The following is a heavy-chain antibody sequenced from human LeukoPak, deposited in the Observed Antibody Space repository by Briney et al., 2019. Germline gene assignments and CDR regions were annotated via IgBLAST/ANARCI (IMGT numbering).Heavy chain of an antibody. CDR3: ARGPFASAHWFDP. Sequence: PSETLSLTCTVSGGSISNNYWSWLRQPAGKGLEWIGRIYSSGSSNYNPSLKSRVTMSADTSKNQFSLKLSSVTAADTAVYYCARGPFASAHWFDPWGQGTLVTVYS. CDR1: GGSISNNY. J-gene: IGHJ5*02. V-gene: IGHV4-4*07. CDR2: IYSSGSS.